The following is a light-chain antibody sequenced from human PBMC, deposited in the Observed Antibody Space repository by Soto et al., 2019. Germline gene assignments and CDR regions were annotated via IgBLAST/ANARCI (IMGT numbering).Light chain of an antibody. CDR2: GAS. J-gene: IGKJ1*01. CDR1: QSVSSSY. Sequence: DIVLTQSPGTLSLSPGERATLSCRASQSVSSSYLAWYQQKPGQAPRLLIYGASSRATGIPDRFSGSGSGTDFTLTISRLEPEDFAVYYCQQYDNSLVTFGQGTKVEIK. V-gene: IGKV3-20*01. CDR3: QQYDNSLVT.